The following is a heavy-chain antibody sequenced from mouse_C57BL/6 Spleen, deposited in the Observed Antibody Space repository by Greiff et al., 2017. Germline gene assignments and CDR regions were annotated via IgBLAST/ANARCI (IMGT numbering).Heavy chain of an antibody. Sequence: VQLKQSGAELVRPGASVKLSCTASGFNIKDYYMHWVKQRPEQGLEWIGRIDPEDGDTEYAPKFQGKATMTADTSSNKAYLQLSSLTSEDTAVYYYTTPIYYYDRISYYFDHWGQGTTLTVSS. D-gene: IGHD1-1*01. V-gene: IGHV14-1*01. J-gene: IGHJ2*01. CDR1: GFNIKDYY. CDR3: TTPIYYYDRISYYFDH. CDR2: IDPEDGDT.